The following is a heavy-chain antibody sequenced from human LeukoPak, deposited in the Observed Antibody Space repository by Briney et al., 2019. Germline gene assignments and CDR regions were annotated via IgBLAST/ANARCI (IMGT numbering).Heavy chain of an antibody. CDR3: AKQRSEVPVAASNY. CDR1: GFTFSSYW. J-gene: IGHJ4*02. Sequence: GGSLRLSCAASGFTFSSYWMSWVRQAPGKELEWVSGISGSGDSTYYVDSVKGRFTISRDNSKSTLYLHMNSLRAEDTAIYYCAKQRSEVPVAASNYWGQGTLVTVSS. V-gene: IGHV3-23*01. D-gene: IGHD2-8*01. CDR2: ISGSGDST.